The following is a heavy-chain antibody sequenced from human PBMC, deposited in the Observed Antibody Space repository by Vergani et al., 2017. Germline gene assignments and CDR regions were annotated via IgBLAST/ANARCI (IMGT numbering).Heavy chain of an antibody. J-gene: IGHJ6*02. CDR2: ISGSGGST. V-gene: IGHV3-23*01. CDR3: AKANPLNSGYDYLYYYHAMDV. Sequence: EVQLLESGGDLVQPGGSLRLSCAASGFTFNHYAMNWVRQAPGKRLEWVSGISGSGGSTYYAGSVKGRFTISRDSWKNTLYLQMNSLSAGDTAVYYCAKANPLNSGYDYLYYYHAMDVWGQGTTVTVSS. CDR1: GFTFNHYA. D-gene: IGHD5-12*01.